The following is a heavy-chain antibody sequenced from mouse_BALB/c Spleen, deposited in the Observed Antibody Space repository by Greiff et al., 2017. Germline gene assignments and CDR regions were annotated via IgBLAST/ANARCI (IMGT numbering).Heavy chain of an antibody. V-gene: IGHV2-3*01. J-gene: IGHJ4*01. CDR2: IWGDGST. CDR1: GFSLTSYG. CDR3: ARKGLPPYAMDY. Sequence: VQLVESGPGLVAPSQSLSITCTVSGFSLTSYGVSWVRQPPGKGLEWLGVIWGDGSTNYHSALISRLSISKDNSKSQVFFKMNSLQANDTAIYYCARKGLPPYAMDYWGQGTSVTVSS. D-gene: IGHD2-2*01.